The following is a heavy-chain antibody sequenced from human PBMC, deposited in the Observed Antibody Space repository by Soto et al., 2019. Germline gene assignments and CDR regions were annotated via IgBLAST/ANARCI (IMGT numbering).Heavy chain of an antibody. J-gene: IGHJ5*02. V-gene: IGHV4-59*08. CDR3: ASQGGGTENWFDP. CDR1: GGSISSYY. Sequence: QVQLQESGPGLVKPSETLSLTCTVSGGSISSYYWSWIRQPPGKGLEWIGYIYYSGSTNYNPSLKSRATISVDTSKSQFSLKLSSVTAADTAVYYCASQGGGTENWFDPWGQGTLVTVSS. CDR2: IYYSGST. D-gene: IGHD3-16*01.